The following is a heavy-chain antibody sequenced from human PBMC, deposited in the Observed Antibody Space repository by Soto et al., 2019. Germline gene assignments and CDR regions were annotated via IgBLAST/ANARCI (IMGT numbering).Heavy chain of an antibody. V-gene: IGHV4-34*01. D-gene: IGHD6-19*01. J-gene: IGHJ6*02. CDR3: AAYWGQWLGGLYNYSGMDV. CDR1: GGSFSGYY. Sequence: QVQLQQWGAGLLKPSETLSLTCAVYGGSFSGYYWSWIRQPPGKGLGWIGEINHNVGTNYNPSLKSRVTISVDTSKNPFSLKLRSVTAADAAVYYCAAYWGQWLGGLYNYSGMDVWGQGTTVTVSS. CDR2: INHNVGT.